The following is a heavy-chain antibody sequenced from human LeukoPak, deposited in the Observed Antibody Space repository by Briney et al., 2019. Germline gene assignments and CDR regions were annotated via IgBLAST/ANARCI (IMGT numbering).Heavy chain of an antibody. CDR3: ARLPIGAVAGTLDY. D-gene: IGHD6-19*01. CDR1: GYSFTSYR. CDR2: IYPGDSDT. V-gene: IGHV5-51*01. J-gene: IGHJ4*02. Sequence: GESLKISCKRTGYSFTSYRIGWMRQKPGKGLEWMGIIYPGDSDTRYSPSFQGQVTISADKSISTAYLQWSSLKASDTAMYYCARLPIGAVAGTLDYWGQGTLITVSS.